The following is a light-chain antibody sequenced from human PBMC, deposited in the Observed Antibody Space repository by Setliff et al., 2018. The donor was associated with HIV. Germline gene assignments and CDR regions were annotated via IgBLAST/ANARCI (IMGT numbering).Light chain of an antibody. CDR2: EVS. CDR1: SSDVGAYNY. CDR3: CSYTSRNTEV. V-gene: IGLV2-14*01. Sequence: QSVLAQPASVSGSPGQSITISCTGTSSDVGAYNYVSWYQQYPGKAPKLMIYEVSNRPSGVSNRFSGSKSGNTASLTISVLQAEDEADYYCCSYTSRNTEVFGTGTKATVL. J-gene: IGLJ1*01.